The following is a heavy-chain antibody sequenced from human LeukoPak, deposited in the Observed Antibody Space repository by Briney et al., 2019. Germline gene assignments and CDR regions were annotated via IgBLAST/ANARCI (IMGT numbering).Heavy chain of an antibody. V-gene: IGHV1-2*02. CDR3: ARDAGYCSSTTCSADFDY. CDR1: GYTFTGYY. Sequence: GASVTVSYKASGYTFTGYYMHWVRQAPGQGLEWMGWINPKSGGTNYAQKSQRRVTMTRYTAISTAYMELSRLRSDDTAVYYCARDAGYCSSTTCSADFDYWGQGTLVTVSS. J-gene: IGHJ4*02. D-gene: IGHD2-2*01. CDR2: INPKSGGT.